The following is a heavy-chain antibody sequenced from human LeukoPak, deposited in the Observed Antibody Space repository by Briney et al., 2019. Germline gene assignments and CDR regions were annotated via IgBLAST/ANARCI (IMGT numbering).Heavy chain of an antibody. CDR2: INPNSGGT. CDR3: APGYTIFGVVIKSYGMDV. CDR1: GYTFTGYY. D-gene: IGHD3-3*01. J-gene: IGHJ6*02. V-gene: IGHV1-2*02. Sequence: ASVKVSCKASGYTFTGYYMHWVRQAPGQGLEWMGWINPNSGGTNYAQKFQGRVTMTRDTSISTAYMELSRLRSDDTAVYYCAPGYTIFGVVIKSYGMDVWGQGTTVTVSS.